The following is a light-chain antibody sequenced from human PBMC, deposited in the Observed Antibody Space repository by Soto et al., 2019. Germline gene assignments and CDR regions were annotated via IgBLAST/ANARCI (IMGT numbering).Light chain of an antibody. CDR3: SSFSSGSTPYV. J-gene: IGLJ1*01. V-gene: IGLV2-14*01. CDR1: STDVGGYKY. Sequence: QSALTQPASVSGSPGQSITISCTGTSTDVGGYKYVSWYQQHPGTAPKLMIFEVNGRPSGVSDRFSGSKSGNTASLTISGLQPEDEADYYCSSFSSGSTPYVFGTGTKVTVL. CDR2: EVN.